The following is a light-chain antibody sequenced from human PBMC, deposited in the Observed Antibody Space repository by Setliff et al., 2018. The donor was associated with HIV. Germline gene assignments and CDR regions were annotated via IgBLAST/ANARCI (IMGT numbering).Light chain of an antibody. CDR2: DVS. V-gene: IGLV2-14*03. Sequence: QSALIQPASVSGSPGQSITISCTGTSSDVGTYNFVSWYQQHPGKAPKLMISDVSNRPSGVSNRFSGSKSGNTASLTISGLQAEDEADYYCSSYTSTTPLYVFGTGTKVTVL. CDR1: SSDVGTYNF. J-gene: IGLJ1*01. CDR3: SSYTSTTPLYV.